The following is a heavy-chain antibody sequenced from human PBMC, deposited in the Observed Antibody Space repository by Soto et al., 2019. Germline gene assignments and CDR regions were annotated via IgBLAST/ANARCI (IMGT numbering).Heavy chain of an antibody. Sequence: EVQLVESGGGLVQPGGSLRLSCAASGFTFSSYSMNWVRQAPGKGLEWVSYISSSSSTIYYADSVKGRFTISRANAKNSLYLQMNSLRDEDTAVYYCARPEYSSSSYGMDVWGQGTTGTVSS. J-gene: IGHJ6*02. CDR1: GFTFSSYS. V-gene: IGHV3-48*02. CDR2: ISSSSSTI. CDR3: ARPEYSSSSYGMDV. D-gene: IGHD6-6*01.